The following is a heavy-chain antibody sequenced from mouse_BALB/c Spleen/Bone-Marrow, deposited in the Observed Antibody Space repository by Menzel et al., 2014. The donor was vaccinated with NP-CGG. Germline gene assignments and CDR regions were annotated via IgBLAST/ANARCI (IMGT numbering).Heavy chain of an antibody. CDR3: ARDARRDAMDY. CDR1: GFTFSDFY. V-gene: IGHV7-1*02. J-gene: IGHJ4*01. Sequence: EVMLVESGGGLVQPGGSLRLSCAPSGFTFSDFYMDWVRQPPGKRLEWIAASRNKANDYTTEYSASVKGRFIVSRDTSQSILYLQMNALRAEDTAIYYCARDARRDAMDYWGQGTSVTVSS. CDR2: SRNKANDYTT.